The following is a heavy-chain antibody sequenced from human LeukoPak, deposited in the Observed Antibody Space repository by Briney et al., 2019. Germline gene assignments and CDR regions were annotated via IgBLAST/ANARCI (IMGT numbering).Heavy chain of an antibody. J-gene: IGHJ3*02. Sequence: GASVKVSCKASGYSFTGYYIHWVRQAPGQGLEWMGWINPNSGGTNYAQKFQGRVTVTRDTSITTAYMELSSLRSDDTTVYYCARGRRHYDSSGYYYEGDAFDIWGQGTMVTVSS. CDR3: ARGRRHYDSSGYYYEGDAFDI. CDR1: GYSFTGYY. CDR2: INPNSGGT. V-gene: IGHV1-2*02. D-gene: IGHD3-22*01.